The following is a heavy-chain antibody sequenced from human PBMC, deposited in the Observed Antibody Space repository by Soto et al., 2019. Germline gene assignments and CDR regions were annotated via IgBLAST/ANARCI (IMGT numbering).Heavy chain of an antibody. V-gene: IGHV4-61*01. CDR1: GGSVSSGSYY. D-gene: IGHD4-17*01. Sequence: QVQLQESGPGLVKPSETLSLTCTVSGGSVSSGSYYWSWIRQPPGKGLEWIGYIYYSGSTNYNPSLKSRVTISVDTSKNQFSLKLSSVTAADTAVYYCARADYGDYVGYFDYWGQGTLVIVSP. CDR2: IYYSGST. J-gene: IGHJ4*02. CDR3: ARADYGDYVGYFDY.